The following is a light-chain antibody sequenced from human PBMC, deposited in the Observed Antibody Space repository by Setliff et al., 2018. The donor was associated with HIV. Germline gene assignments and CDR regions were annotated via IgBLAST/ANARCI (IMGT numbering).Light chain of an antibody. Sequence: SALTQPASVSGSPGQSITISCTGTSSDVGGYNYVSWYQQHPGKAPKLMIYEVSNRPSGVSNRFSGSKSGNTASLTISGLQAEDEADYYCSSYTSSSTWVFGGGTQGHRP. CDR1: SSDVGGYNY. CDR3: SSYTSSSTWV. CDR2: EVS. J-gene: IGLJ3*02. V-gene: IGLV2-14*01.